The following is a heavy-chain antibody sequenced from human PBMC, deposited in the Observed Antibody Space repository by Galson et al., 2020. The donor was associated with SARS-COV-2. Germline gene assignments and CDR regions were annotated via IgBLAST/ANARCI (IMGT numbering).Heavy chain of an antibody. CDR1: GYTFTTFY. Sequence: ASVKVSCKASGYTFTTFYITWVQQAPGQGLEWMGKISPYNSNTNYTQKLQGRVTMTTDTSTSTAYMELRSLTSDDTAVYYCARSLSLGDCSGGSCFFYWGQGTLVTVSS. CDR2: ISPYNSNT. D-gene: IGHD2-15*01. CDR3: ARSLSLGDCSGGSCFFY. V-gene: IGHV1-18*01. J-gene: IGHJ4*02.